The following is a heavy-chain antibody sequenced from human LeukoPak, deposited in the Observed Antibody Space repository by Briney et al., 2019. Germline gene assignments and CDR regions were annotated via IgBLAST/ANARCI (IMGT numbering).Heavy chain of an antibody. CDR2: ISSSGSAI. V-gene: IGHV3-11*01. D-gene: IGHD1-26*01. J-gene: IGHJ4*02. Sequence: GGSLRLSCAASGLTFSDYYMSWIRQAPGKGLEWISYISSSGSAIYYTDSVKGRFTISRDNAKNSLDLQMNSLRADDTAVYYCARSMVAAKQVDYWGQGTLVTVSS. CDR3: ARSMVAAKQVDY. CDR1: GLTFSDYY.